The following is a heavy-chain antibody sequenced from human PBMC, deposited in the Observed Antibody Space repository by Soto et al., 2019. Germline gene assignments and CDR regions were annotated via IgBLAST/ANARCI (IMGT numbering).Heavy chain of an antibody. J-gene: IGHJ6*02. CDR1: GGSISSSSYY. CDR3: ATPAAMDYYYGMDV. V-gene: IGHV4-39*01. D-gene: IGHD5-18*01. Sequence: SETLSLTCTVSGGSISSSSYYWGWIRQPPGKGLEWIGSIYYSGSTYYNPSLKSRVTISVDTSKNQFSLKLSSVTAADTAVYYCATPAAMDYYYGMDVWGQGTTVTVSS. CDR2: IYYSGST.